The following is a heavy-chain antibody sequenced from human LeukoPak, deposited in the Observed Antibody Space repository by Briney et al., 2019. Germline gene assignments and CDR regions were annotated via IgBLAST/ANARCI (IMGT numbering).Heavy chain of an antibody. CDR1: GYTFTSYY. V-gene: IGHV1-46*01. Sequence: GASVKVSCKASGYTFTSYYMHWVRQAPGQGLEWMGIINPSGGSTSYAQKFQGRVTITADKSTSTAYMELSSLRSEDTAVYYCASRLRPTYYFDYWGQGTLVTVSS. CDR2: INPSGGST. CDR3: ASRLRPTYYFDY. J-gene: IGHJ4*02. D-gene: IGHD5-12*01.